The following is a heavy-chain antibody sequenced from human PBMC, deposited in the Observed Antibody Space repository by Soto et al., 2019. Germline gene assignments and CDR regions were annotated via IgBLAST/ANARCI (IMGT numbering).Heavy chain of an antibody. V-gene: IGHV3-30*18. J-gene: IGHJ4*02. Sequence: QVQLVESGGGVVQPGRSLRLSCAASGFTFRYFGMHWVRQAPGKGLDWVSFISYDGSNKYYADSVKGRFTISRDNSKNTLYLQMNSLRPEDTAIYYCANLGDSSGYLDPHSWGQGTLVTVSS. CDR1: GFTFRYFG. CDR2: ISYDGSNK. D-gene: IGHD3-22*01. CDR3: ANLGDSSGYLDPHS.